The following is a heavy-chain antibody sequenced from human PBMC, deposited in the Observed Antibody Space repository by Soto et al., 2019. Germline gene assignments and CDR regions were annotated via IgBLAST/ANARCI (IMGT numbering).Heavy chain of an antibody. V-gene: IGHV3-21*01. CDR2: ISSSSSYI. D-gene: IGHD6-6*01. CDR3: ARSEYSSTGALDY. Sequence: GGSLRLSCAASGFTFSSYSMNWVRQAPGKGLEWVSSISSSSSYIYYADSVKGRFTISRDNAKNSLYLPMNSLRAEDTAVYYCARSEYSSTGALDYWGQGTLVTVSS. CDR1: GFTFSSYS. J-gene: IGHJ4*02.